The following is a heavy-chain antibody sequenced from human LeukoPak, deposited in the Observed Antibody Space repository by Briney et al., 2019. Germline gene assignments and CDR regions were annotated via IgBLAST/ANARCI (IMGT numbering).Heavy chain of an antibody. CDR3: ARDKQWLAIDDAFDI. D-gene: IGHD6-19*01. Sequence: GGSLRLSCAASGFTFSSYEMNWVRQAPGKGLEWVSYISSSGSTIYYADSVKGRFTISRDNAKNSLYLQMNSLRAEDTAVYYCARDKQWLAIDDAFDIWGQGTMVTVSS. CDR1: GFTFSSYE. J-gene: IGHJ3*02. V-gene: IGHV3-48*03. CDR2: ISSSGSTI.